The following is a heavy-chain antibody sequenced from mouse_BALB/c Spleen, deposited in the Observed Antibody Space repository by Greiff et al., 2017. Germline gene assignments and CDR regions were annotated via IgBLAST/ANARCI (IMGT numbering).Heavy chain of an antibody. V-gene: IGHV4-1*02. J-gene: IGHJ3*01. CDR1: GVDFSRYW. CDR3: ATMVTTSSWFAY. D-gene: IGHD2-1*01. CDR2: INPDSSTI. Sequence: TASGVDFSRYWMSWVRQAPGKGLEWIGEINPDSSTINYTPSLKDKFIISRDNAKNTLYLQMSKVRSEDTALYYCATMVTTSSWFAYWGQGTLVTVSA.